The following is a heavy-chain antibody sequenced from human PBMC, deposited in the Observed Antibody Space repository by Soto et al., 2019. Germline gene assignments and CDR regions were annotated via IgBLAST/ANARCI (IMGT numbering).Heavy chain of an antibody. CDR3: ARGLELRDGY. D-gene: IGHD1-7*01. CDR2: INHSGST. Sequence: SETLSLTCAVYGGSFSGYYWSWIRQPPGKGLEWIGEINHSGSTNYNPSLKSRVTISVDTSKNQFSLKLSSVTAADTAVYYCARGLELRDGYWGQGTLVTVYS. V-gene: IGHV4-34*01. CDR1: GGSFSGYY. J-gene: IGHJ4*02.